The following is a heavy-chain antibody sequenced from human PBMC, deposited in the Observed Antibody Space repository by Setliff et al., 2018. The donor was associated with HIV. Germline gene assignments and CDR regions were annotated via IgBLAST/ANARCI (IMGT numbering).Heavy chain of an antibody. V-gene: IGHV1-3*01. D-gene: IGHD3-22*01. CDR2: INAGNGNT. CDR1: GYTFTSYA. Sequence: GASVKVSCKASGYTFTSYAMHWVRQAPGQRLEWMGWINAGNGNTKYSQKFQGRVTITRDTSASTAYMELSSLRSEDTAVYYCARGHVNYDSSGYSYYGMDVWGQGTTVTSP. J-gene: IGHJ6*02. CDR3: ARGHVNYDSSGYSYYGMDV.